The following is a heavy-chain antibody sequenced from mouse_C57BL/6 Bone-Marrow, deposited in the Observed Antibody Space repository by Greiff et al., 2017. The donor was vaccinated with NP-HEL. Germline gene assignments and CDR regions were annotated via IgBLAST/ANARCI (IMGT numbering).Heavy chain of an antibody. CDR2: INYDGSST. CDR3: ARNHYYGSSWYFDV. CDR1: GFTFSDYY. Sequence: EVKLMESEGGLVQPGSSMKLSCTASGFTFSDYYMAWVRQVPEKGLEWVANINYDGSSTYYLDSLKSRFIISRDNAKNILYLQMSSLKSEDTATYYCARNHYYGSSWYFDVWGTGTTVTVSS. D-gene: IGHD1-1*01. V-gene: IGHV5-16*01. J-gene: IGHJ1*03.